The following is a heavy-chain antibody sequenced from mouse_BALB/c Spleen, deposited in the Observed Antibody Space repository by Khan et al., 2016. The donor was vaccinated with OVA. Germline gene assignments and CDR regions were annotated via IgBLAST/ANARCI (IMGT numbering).Heavy chain of an antibody. CDR2: IAPGSGSS. D-gene: IGHD1-1*01. V-gene: IGHV1S41*01. CDR1: GYTFTSYW. J-gene: IGHJ4*01. CDR3: ARENYYGRTGYAMDY. Sequence: DLVKPGASVTLSCKASGYTFTSYWINWIKQRPGQGLEWIGRIAPGSGSSSYNEMFKGKATLTLDTSSSTAYIQLSSLPSEDSAVYFCARENYYGRTGYAMDYWGQGTSVTVSS.